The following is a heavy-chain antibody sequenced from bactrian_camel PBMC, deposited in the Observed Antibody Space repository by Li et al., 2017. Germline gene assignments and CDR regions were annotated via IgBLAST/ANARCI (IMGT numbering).Heavy chain of an antibody. CDR2: TIRRDGRA. D-gene: IGHD3*01. CDR1: ASISRSYC. Sequence: VQLVESGGGSVQDGGSLRLSCVASASISRSYCMGWIRQRPGNEREGVATIRRDGRASYTESVKGRFTISRDSAKNMLWLDIDSVEPEDTAMYYCWAAAVGQCIGGVCCPFELAPLSGSWGQGTQVTVS. V-gene: IGHV3S42*01. J-gene: IGHJ4*01. CDR3: WAAAVGQCIGGVCCPFELAPLSGS.